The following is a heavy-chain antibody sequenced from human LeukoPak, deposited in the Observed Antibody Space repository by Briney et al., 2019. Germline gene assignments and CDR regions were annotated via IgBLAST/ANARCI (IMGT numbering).Heavy chain of an antibody. D-gene: IGHD3-3*01. CDR3: ARQLTIFGPRPDV. CDR1: GGSISSGSYY. Sequence: TSETLSLTCTVSGGSISSGSYYWSWIRQPAGKGLEWIGRIYTSGSTNYNPSLKSRVTISVDTSKNQFSLKLSSVTAADTAVYYCARQLTIFGPRPDVWGKGTTVTVSS. V-gene: IGHV4-61*02. CDR2: IYTSGST. J-gene: IGHJ6*04.